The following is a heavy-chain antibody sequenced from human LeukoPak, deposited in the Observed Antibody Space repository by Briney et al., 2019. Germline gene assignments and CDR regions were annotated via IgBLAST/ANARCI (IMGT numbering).Heavy chain of an antibody. J-gene: IGHJ4*02. CDR3: ARDLHYGTGSYPLY. CDR1: GFSFDDYG. CDR2: INWNGDST. Sequence: RTGGSLRLSCAASGFSFDDYGLTWVRQAPGKGLEWVSGINWNGDSTDYADSVKGRFTISRDNAKNTLYLQMNSLSAEDTAVYYCARDLHYGTGSYPLYWGQGTLVTVSS. V-gene: IGHV3-20*04. D-gene: IGHD3-10*01.